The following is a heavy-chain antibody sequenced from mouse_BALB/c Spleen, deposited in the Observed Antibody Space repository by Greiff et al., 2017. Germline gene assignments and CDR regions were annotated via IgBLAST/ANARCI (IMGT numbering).Heavy chain of an antibody. Sequence: EVKVEESGGGLVKPGGSLKLSCAASGFTFSSYAMSWVRQTPEKRLEWVASISSGGSTYYPDSVKGRFTISRDNARNILYLQMSSLRSEDTAMYYCARVYYGKFYYYAMDYWGQGTSVTVSS. CDR1: GFTFSSYA. CDR3: ARVYYGKFYYYAMDY. J-gene: IGHJ4*01. V-gene: IGHV5-6-5*01. D-gene: IGHD2-1*01. CDR2: ISSGGST.